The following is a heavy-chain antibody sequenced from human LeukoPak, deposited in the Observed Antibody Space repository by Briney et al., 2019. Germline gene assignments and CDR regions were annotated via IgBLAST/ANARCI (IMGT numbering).Heavy chain of an antibody. CDR1: GGSISGYY. CDR2: VYTSGST. Sequence: PSETLSLTCTVSGGSISGYYWRWVRQPAGKGLEWIGRVYTSGSTNYNPSLKSRVTMSIDTSKNQFSLNLSSVTAADTAVYYCAKSPSGRGGHNWFDPWGQGTLVTVSS. CDR3: AKSPSGRGGHNWFDP. J-gene: IGHJ5*02. D-gene: IGHD3-16*01. V-gene: IGHV4-4*07.